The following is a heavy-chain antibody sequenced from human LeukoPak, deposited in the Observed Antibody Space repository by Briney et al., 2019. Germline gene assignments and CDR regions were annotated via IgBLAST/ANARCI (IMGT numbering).Heavy chain of an antibody. CDR2: INPNSGGT. D-gene: IGHD2-15*01. Sequence: ASVKVSCKASGYTFTCYYMHWVRQAPGQGLEWMGWINPNSGGTNYAQKFQGRVTMTRDTSISTAYMELSRLRSDDTAVYYCARALCSGGSCYYYYYGMDVWGQGTTVTVSS. CDR3: ARALCSGGSCYYYYYGMDV. CDR1: GYTFTCYY. J-gene: IGHJ6*02. V-gene: IGHV1-2*02.